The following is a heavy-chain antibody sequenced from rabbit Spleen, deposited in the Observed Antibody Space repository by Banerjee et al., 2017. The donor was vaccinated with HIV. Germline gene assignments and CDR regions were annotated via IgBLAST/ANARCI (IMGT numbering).Heavy chain of an antibody. D-gene: IGHD6-1*01. CDR2: IYIGSGNT. CDR3: ARNNATGGWAFNL. V-gene: IGHV1S45*01. CDR1: GFTFTGYC. J-gene: IGHJ4*01. Sequence: QEQLEESGGDLVKPEGSLTLTCKASGFTFTGYCMCWVRQAPGKGLEWIGCIYIGSGNTYYASWAKGRFTISKTSSTTVTLQMTSLTAADTATYFCARNNATGGWAFNLWGPGTLVTVS.